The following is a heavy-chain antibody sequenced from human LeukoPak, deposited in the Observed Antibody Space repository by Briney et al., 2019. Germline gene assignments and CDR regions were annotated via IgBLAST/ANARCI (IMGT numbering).Heavy chain of an antibody. CDR3: ARDGVKSASLRSEDYYDFWSGYQSEYFQH. J-gene: IGHJ1*01. V-gene: IGHV3-48*03. CDR1: GFTFSSYE. Sequence: PGGSLRLSCAASGFTFSSYEMNWVRQAPGKGLEWVSYISSSGSTIYYADSVKGRFTISRDNAKNSLYLQMNSLRAEDTAVYYCARDGVKSASLRSEDYYDFWSGYQSEYFQHWGQGTLVTVSS. D-gene: IGHD3-3*01. CDR2: ISSSGSTI.